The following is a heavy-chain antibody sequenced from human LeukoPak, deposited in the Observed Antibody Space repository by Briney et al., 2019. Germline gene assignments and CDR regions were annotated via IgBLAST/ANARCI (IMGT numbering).Heavy chain of an antibody. Sequence: PGGSLRLSCAASGFTFSSFGMHWVRQAPGKGLEWVAFIRYDGSEKYYANSVEGRCTISRDHSKNAVYLQMNSLRAEDTAVYYCARDPWDCSGRSCHMYYYYMDVWGKGTTVTVSS. J-gene: IGHJ6*03. CDR2: IRYDGSEK. CDR3: ARDPWDCSGRSCHMYYYYMDV. D-gene: IGHD2-15*01. V-gene: IGHV3-30*02. CDR1: GFTFSSFG.